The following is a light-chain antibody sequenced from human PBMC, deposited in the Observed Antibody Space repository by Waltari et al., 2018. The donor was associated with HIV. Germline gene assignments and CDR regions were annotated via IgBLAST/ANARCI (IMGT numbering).Light chain of an antibody. CDR2: LGA. J-gene: IGKJ4*01. CDR1: QSLLHSNGYNY. V-gene: IGKV2-28*01. CDR3: MQALQTPQVT. Sequence: DSVMTQSPLALPVTPGETASISCRSSQSLLHSNGYNYLDWYLQKPGQSPQLLIYLGAHRASGVPDRFSGSGSGTDFTLKISRVEAEDVWVYYCMQALQTPQVTFGGGTKVEIK.